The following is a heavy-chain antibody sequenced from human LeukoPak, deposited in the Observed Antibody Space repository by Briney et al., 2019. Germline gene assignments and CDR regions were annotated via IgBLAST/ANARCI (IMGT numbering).Heavy chain of an antibody. D-gene: IGHD6-19*01. CDR2: ISGSGGDI. CDR1: GFTFSSYE. CDR3: AKLPTTGWYAGGNWFDP. V-gene: IGHV3-23*01. Sequence: GGSLRLSCAASGFTFSSYEMNWVRQAPGKGLEWVSLISGSGGDIRYADSVRGRFSISRDNSKNTLYLQMNSLRAEDTAVFYCAKLPTTGWYAGGNWFDPWGQGTLVTVSS. J-gene: IGHJ5*02.